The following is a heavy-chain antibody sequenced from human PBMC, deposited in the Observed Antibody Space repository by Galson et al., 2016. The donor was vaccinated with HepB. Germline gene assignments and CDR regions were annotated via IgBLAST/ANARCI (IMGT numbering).Heavy chain of an antibody. CDR3: ARLFASGRKYDAFDI. D-gene: IGHD3-10*01. Sequence: KGLEWIGTLSYSGSAYYNPSLKSHFTISMGASRNQFSLQLTSVTAADTAVYYCARLFASGRKYDAFDIWGQGTVVTVSS. J-gene: IGHJ3*02. CDR2: LSYSGSA. V-gene: IGHV4-39*01.